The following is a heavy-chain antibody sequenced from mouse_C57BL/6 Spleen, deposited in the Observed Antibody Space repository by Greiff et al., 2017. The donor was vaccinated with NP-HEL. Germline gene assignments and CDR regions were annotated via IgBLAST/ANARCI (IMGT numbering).Heavy chain of an antibody. CDR1: GYAFSSYW. Sequence: QVQLQQSGAELVKPGASVKISCKASGYAFSSYWMNWVKQRPGKGLEWIGQIYPGDGDTNYNGKFKGKATLTADKSSSTAYMQLSSLTSEDSAVCFCARRHYGGAVDGWGQGTSVTVSS. CDR3: ARRHYGGAVDG. CDR2: IYPGDGDT. J-gene: IGHJ4*01. V-gene: IGHV1-80*01. D-gene: IGHD1-1*01.